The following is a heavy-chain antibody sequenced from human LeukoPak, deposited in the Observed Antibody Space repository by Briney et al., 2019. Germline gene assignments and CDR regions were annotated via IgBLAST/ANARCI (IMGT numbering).Heavy chain of an antibody. D-gene: IGHD6-19*01. CDR3: AREVDIAVAGLFDY. V-gene: IGHV3-48*04. J-gene: IGHJ4*02. Sequence: GGSLRLSCAASGFTFSSYSMNWVRQAPGKGLEWVSYISSSGSTIYYADSVKGRFTISRDNAKNSLYLQMNSLRAEDTAVYYCAREVDIAVAGLFDYWGQGTLVTVSS. CDR1: GFTFSSYS. CDR2: ISSSGSTI.